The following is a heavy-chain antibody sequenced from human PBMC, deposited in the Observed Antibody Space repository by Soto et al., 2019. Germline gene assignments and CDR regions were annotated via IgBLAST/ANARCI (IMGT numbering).Heavy chain of an antibody. Sequence: ASVKVSCKAIGYSFTSHYMHWVRQAPGQGLEWMGWISAYNGNTNYAQKLQGRVTMTTDTSTSTAYMELSSLRSEDTAVYYCARESRYCSGGSCYFLPGIDYWGQGTLVT. CDR2: ISAYNGNT. CDR3: ARESRYCSGGSCYFLPGIDY. J-gene: IGHJ4*02. CDR1: GYSFTSHY. D-gene: IGHD2-15*01. V-gene: IGHV1-18*04.